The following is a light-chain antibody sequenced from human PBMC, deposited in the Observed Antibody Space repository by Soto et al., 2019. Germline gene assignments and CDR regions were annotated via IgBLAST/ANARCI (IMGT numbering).Light chain of an antibody. CDR2: EVN. V-gene: IGLV2-8*01. J-gene: IGLJ1*01. CDR3: CSFAGSSPYI. Sequence: QSVLTQPPSASGSPGQSVAISCTGTSSDVGAYNYVSWYQQHPGKAPKLIIYEVNKRPSGVPDRFSGSNCGDPASLTVSGLQAEDDAEYYCCSFAGSSPYILGPVTKLSVL. CDR1: SSDVGAYNY.